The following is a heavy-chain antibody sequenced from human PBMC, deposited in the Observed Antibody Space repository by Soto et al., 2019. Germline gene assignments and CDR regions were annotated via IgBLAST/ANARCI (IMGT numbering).Heavy chain of an antibody. Sequence: SVKVSCKASGGTFSSYAISWVRQAPGQGLEWMGGIIPIFGTANYAQKFQGRVTITADESTSTAYMELSSLRSEDTAVYYCARGDFWSGYSYYYGMDVWGQGTTVTVSS. D-gene: IGHD3-3*01. CDR3: ARGDFWSGYSYYYGMDV. J-gene: IGHJ6*02. CDR1: GGTFSSYA. V-gene: IGHV1-69*13. CDR2: IIPIFGTA.